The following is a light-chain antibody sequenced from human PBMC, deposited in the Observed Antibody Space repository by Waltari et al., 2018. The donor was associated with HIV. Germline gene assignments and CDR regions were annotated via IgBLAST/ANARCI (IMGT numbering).Light chain of an antibody. CDR1: RSHLGTNY. J-gene: IGLJ3*02. V-gene: IGLV1-47*01. CDR2: RND. CDR3: ATWDDSLGFWL. Sequence: QSVLTQPPSASGTPGQRVTISCSGSRSHLGTNYVSWYRQVPGTAPKLLIYRNDQRPSGVPDRFSGSKSGTSSSLAISGLLSEDESDYHCATWDDSLGFWLFGGGTKLTVL.